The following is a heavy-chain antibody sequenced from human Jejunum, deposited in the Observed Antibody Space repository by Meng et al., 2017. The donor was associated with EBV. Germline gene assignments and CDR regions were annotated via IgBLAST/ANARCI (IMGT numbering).Heavy chain of an antibody. Sequence: QEQLVPSGLGGKNPGALVRFSCKASGNRCTTYFIPWVRQAPGQGLEWMGRINCNNGDTDYAQKFQDRVTMTRDTSITTAYMDLTGLTSNDTAFYDCARIRYGTGTDWFDPWGQGTLVTVSS. CDR1: GNRCTTYF. J-gene: IGHJ5*02. CDR3: ARIRYGTGTDWFDP. CDR2: INCNNGDT. D-gene: IGHD3-10*01. V-gene: IGHV1-2*06.